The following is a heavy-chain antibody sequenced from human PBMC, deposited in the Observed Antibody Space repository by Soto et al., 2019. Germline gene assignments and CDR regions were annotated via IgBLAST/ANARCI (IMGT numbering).Heavy chain of an antibody. CDR3: ASGAGSWFDP. J-gene: IGHJ5*02. V-gene: IGHV3-48*02. Sequence: EVDLVESGGGLVQPGGSLRLSCAASRFIFSSQSMNWIRQAPGKGLEWVSYISTGSDTKFYADSVKGRFAISRDNGKRSVYLEMNNLRDEDTAVYYCASGAGSWFDPWGPGTLVTVSS. CDR2: ISTGSDTK. CDR1: RFIFSSQS. D-gene: IGHD6-19*01.